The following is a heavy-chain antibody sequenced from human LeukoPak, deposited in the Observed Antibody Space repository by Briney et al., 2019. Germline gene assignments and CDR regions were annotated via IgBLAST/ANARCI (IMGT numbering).Heavy chain of an antibody. CDR2: IKHDESEK. CDR1: GFTFSSYA. D-gene: IGHD3-16*01. J-gene: IGHJ4*02. CDR3: TRRLDD. Sequence: GGSLRLSCAASGFTFSSYAMSWVRQAPGKGLEWVADIKHDESEKNYLDSVKGRFTISRDNAQNSLYLQMNGLRVEDTAVYYCTRRLDDWGQGTLVTVSS. V-gene: IGHV3-7*01.